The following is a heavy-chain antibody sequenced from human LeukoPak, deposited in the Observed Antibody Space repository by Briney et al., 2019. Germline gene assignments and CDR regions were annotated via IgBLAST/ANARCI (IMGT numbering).Heavy chain of an antibody. CDR3: AKDYGYSSSWYDY. D-gene: IGHD6-13*01. J-gene: IGHJ4*02. V-gene: IGHV3-9*01. CDR1: GFTFDDYG. CDR2: ISWNSASV. Sequence: GGSLRLSCEASGFTFDDYGMHWVRQAPGKGLEWVSTISWNSASVGYVDSVKGRFTISRDNAKKTLYLQMNSLRPEDTALYYCAKDYGYSSSWYDYWGLRTLVTVSS.